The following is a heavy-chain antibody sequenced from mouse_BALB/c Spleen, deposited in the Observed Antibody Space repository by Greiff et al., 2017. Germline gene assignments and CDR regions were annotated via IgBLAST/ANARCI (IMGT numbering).Heavy chain of an antibody. Sequence: EVKLVESGPGLVKPSQSLSLTCSVTGYSITSGYYWNWIRQFPGNKLEWMGYISYDGSNNYNPSLKNRISITRDTSKNQFFLKLNSVTTEDTATYYCARDRDYEGFAYWGQGTLVTVSA. V-gene: IGHV3-6*02. CDR3: ARDRDYEGFAY. D-gene: IGHD2-3*01. CDR2: ISYDGSN. J-gene: IGHJ3*01. CDR1: GYSITSGYY.